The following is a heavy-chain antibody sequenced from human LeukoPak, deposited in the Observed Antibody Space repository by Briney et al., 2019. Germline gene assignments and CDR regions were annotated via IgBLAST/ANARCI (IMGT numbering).Heavy chain of an antibody. CDR1: GFTFSTYW. CDR3: AREKKSSTSMDY. Sequence: GGSLRLSCAASGFTFSTYWMHWVRQAPGKGLVWVSRINTDGSTTTYADSVKGRFTISRDNAKNTLYLQMNSLRAEDTAVYYCAREKKSSTSMDYWGQGTLVAVST. CDR2: INTDGSTT. J-gene: IGHJ4*02. V-gene: IGHV3-74*01. D-gene: IGHD2-2*01.